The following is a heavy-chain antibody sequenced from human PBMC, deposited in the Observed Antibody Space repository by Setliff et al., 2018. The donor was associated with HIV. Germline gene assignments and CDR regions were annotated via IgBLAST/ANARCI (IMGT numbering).Heavy chain of an antibody. J-gene: IGHJ5*01. CDR1: GGSFPAYY. D-gene: IGHD4-17*01. CDR3: VRQHGDYAFGS. CDR2: INYSGDT. V-gene: IGHV4-34*01. Sequence: SETLSLTCAVYGGSFPAYYWNWVRQPPGKGLEWIGEINYSGDTTYNPSLKSRVSVFIDTPKKQFSLKVASVTAADTAVYYCVRQHGDYAFGSWGQGTLVTVSS.